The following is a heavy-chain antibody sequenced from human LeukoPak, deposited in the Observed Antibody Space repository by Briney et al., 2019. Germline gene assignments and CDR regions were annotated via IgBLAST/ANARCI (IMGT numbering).Heavy chain of an antibody. CDR2: ISGGGSNI. CDR3: ATVGVTHAFDI. Sequence: GGSLRLSCAASGFTFSSYNMNWVRQAPGKGLEWVSSISGGGSNIYYADSLQGRFTISRDNTKNSLYLQMNSLRADDTAVYYCATVGVTHAFDIWGQGTMVTVSS. CDR1: GFTFSSYN. J-gene: IGHJ3*02. D-gene: IGHD3-10*01. V-gene: IGHV3-21*01.